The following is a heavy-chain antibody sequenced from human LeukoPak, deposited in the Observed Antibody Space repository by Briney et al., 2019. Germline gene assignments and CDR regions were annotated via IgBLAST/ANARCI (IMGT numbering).Heavy chain of an antibody. CDR2: ISGSGGST. CDR3: AKDLRRNSGWPATRSYYYYMDV. Sequence: GGSLRLSCAASGFTFSSYGMSWVRQAPGKGLEWVSAISGSGGSTYYADSVKGQFTISRDNSKNTLYLQMNSLRAEDTAVYYCAKDLRRNSGWPATRSYYYYMDVWGKGTTVTVSS. CDR1: GFTFSSYG. V-gene: IGHV3-23*01. J-gene: IGHJ6*03. D-gene: IGHD6-19*01.